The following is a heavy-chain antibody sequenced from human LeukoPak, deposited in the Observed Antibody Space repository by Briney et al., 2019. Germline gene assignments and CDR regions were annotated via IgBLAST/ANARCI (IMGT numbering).Heavy chain of an antibody. D-gene: IGHD6-19*01. V-gene: IGHV3-30*02. Sequence: SGGSLRLSCAASGFTFSSYGMHWVRQAPGKGLEWVAFIRYDGSNKYYADSVKGRFTISRDNSKNTLYLQMNSLRAEDTAVYYCAKDRIAVDGYYYYYYMDVWGKGTTVTSP. CDR1: GFTFSSYG. CDR3: AKDRIAVDGYYYYYYMDV. J-gene: IGHJ6*03. CDR2: IRYDGSNK.